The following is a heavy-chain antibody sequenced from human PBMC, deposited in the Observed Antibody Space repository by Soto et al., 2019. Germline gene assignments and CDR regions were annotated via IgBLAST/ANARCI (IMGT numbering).Heavy chain of an antibody. CDR3: ARGPFKYDSSGYYVY. CDR2: INPNSGAT. V-gene: IGHV1-2*02. CDR1: GYSFTGYY. Sequence: ASVKVSCKTSGYSFTGYYIHWVRQAPGQGLEWMGWINPNSGATLYARKFQGRVIVSRDTSINTAFMELSSLSSDDTAVYYCARGPFKYDSSGYYVYWGQGTLVTVSS. J-gene: IGHJ1*01. D-gene: IGHD3-22*01.